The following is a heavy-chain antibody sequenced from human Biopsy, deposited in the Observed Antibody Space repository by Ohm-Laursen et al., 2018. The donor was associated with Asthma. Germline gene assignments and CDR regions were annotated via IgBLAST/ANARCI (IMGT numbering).Heavy chain of an antibody. CDR1: GFTFSSFG. CDR2: VSYDGGVA. CDR3: AKRRGYSDLTDFDH. J-gene: IGHJ4*02. V-gene: IGHV3-30*18. D-gene: IGHD3-3*01. Sequence: SLRLSCTASGFTFSSFGMHWVRQAPGKGLEWVAVVSYDGGVAHYADSMKGRFTISRDNAKSTLYLQMNRLRTDDTAVYYCAKRRGYSDLTDFDHWGQGTLVTVSS.